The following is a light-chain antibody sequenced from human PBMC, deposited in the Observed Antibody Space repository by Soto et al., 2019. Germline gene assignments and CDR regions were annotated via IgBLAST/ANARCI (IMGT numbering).Light chain of an antibody. CDR2: DVI. Sequence: QSALTQPASVSGSPGQSIAISCTGTSSDVGGYDYVSWYQQHPGKAPKLMIYDVINRPSGVSNRFSGSKSGNTASLTITGLQAEDEADYYCHSYTSSSTTVFGGGTKLTV. CDR3: HSYTSSSTTV. J-gene: IGLJ3*02. CDR1: SSDVGGYDY. V-gene: IGLV2-14*01.